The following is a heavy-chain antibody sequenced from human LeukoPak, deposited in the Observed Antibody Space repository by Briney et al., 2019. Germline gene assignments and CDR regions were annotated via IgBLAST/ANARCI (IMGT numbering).Heavy chain of an antibody. CDR1: GFTFSSHW. J-gene: IGHJ6*02. V-gene: IGHV3-74*01. Sequence: GGSLRLSCAASGFTFSSHWMHWVRQTPGKGLVWVSRINTDGSGTAYADSVKGRFAISRDSAKNTLYLQMNSLRAEDTAVYYCARGRYYGMDVWGQGTTVTVSS. CDR3: ARGRYYGMDV. CDR2: INTDGSGT.